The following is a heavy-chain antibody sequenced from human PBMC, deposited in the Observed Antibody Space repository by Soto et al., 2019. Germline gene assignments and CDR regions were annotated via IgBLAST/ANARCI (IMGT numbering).Heavy chain of an antibody. D-gene: IGHD6-13*01. CDR1: GFSFSTYG. V-gene: IGHV3-30*03. CDR3: ARRPPRNSNDY. CDR2: ISNDGSNK. J-gene: IGHJ4*02. Sequence: SLRLSCAASGFSFSTYGMHWVRQAPGKGLEWVAFISNDGSNKYYADSVKGRFTISRDNSKNTLYLQMNSLRAEDTAVYYCARRPPRNSNDYWGQGTLVTVSS.